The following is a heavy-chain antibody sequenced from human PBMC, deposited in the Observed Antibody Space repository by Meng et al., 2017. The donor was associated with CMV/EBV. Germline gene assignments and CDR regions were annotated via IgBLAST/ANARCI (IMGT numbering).Heavy chain of an antibody. J-gene: IGHJ4*02. CDR2: IYSGGST. D-gene: IGHD3-22*01. CDR3: ARARKYYYDTPGDFDY. V-gene: IGHV3-66*02. Sequence: GESLKISCAASRFTVSSNYMSWVRQAPGKGLEWVSVIYSGGSTYYADSVKGRFTISRDNSKNTLYLQMNSLRAEDTAVYYCARARKYYYDTPGDFDYWGQGTLVTVSS. CDR1: RFTVSSNY.